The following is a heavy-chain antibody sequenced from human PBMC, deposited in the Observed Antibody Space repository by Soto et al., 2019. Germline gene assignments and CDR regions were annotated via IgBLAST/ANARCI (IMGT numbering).Heavy chain of an antibody. J-gene: IGHJ6*02. CDR2: IYHSGST. CDR3: ARLAPIAAADGMDV. D-gene: IGHD6-13*01. CDR1: GYSISSGYY. V-gene: IGHV4-38-2*01. Sequence: LSLTCAVSGYSISSGYYWGWIRQSPGKGLEWIGSIYHSGSTYYNPSLKSRVVISVDTPKNQFSLKLSSVTAADTAVYYCARLAPIAAADGMDVWGQGTTVTVSS.